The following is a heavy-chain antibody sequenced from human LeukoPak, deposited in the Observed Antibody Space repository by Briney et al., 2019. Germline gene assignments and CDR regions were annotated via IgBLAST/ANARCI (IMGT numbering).Heavy chain of an antibody. CDR1: GFTFDDYA. Sequence: PGRSLRLSCAASGFTFDDYAMHWVRQAPGKGLVWVSRINSDGSSTSYADSVKGRFTISRDNAKNTLYLQMNSLRAEDTAVYYCASGGSGSYRVNYYYYGMDVWGQGTTVTVSS. CDR2: INSDGSST. V-gene: IGHV3-74*01. CDR3: ASGGSGSYRVNYYYYGMDV. J-gene: IGHJ6*02. D-gene: IGHD3-10*01.